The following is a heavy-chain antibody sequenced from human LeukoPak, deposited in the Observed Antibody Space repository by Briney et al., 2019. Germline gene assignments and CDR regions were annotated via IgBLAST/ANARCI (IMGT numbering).Heavy chain of an antibody. D-gene: IGHD2/OR15-2a*01. CDR3: ARGGRPSTFDL. CDR2: IYHSGTT. V-gene: IGHV4-4*02. J-gene: IGHJ2*01. Sequence: SETLSLTCAVSGGSISSSNWWTWVRQPPGKGLEWLGEIYHSGTTNYNPSLKSRVTISVDKSKNQFSLNLSSVTAADTAVYYCARGGRPSTFDLWGRGTLVSVSS. CDR1: GGSISSSNW.